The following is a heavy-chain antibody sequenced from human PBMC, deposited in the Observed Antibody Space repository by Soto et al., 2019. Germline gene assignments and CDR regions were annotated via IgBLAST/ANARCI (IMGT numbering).Heavy chain of an antibody. D-gene: IGHD5-12*01. CDR3: ARKNYGYSGYEHGMDV. Sequence: SETLSLTCTVSGGSISSSSYYWGWIRQPPGKGLEWIGSIYYSGSTYYNPSLKSRVTISVDTSKNQFSLKLSSVTAADTAVYYCARKNYGYSGYEHGMDVWGQGTTVTVSS. V-gene: IGHV4-39*01. CDR2: IYYSGST. CDR1: GGSISSSSYY. J-gene: IGHJ6*02.